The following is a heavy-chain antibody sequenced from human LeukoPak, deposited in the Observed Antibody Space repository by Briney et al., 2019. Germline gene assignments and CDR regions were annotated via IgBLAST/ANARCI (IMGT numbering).Heavy chain of an antibody. Sequence: GGSLRLSCAASGFTFSSYGMHWVRQAPGKGLEGVAVIWYDGSNKYYADSVKGRFTISRDNSKNTLYLQMNSLRAEDTAVYYCARASDFRGLDYWGQGTLVTVSS. D-gene: IGHD3-3*01. CDR2: IWYDGSNK. CDR3: ARASDFRGLDY. CDR1: GFTFSSYG. J-gene: IGHJ4*02. V-gene: IGHV3-33*01.